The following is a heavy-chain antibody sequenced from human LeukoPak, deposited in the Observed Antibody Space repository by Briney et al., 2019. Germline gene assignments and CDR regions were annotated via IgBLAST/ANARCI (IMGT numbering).Heavy chain of an antibody. J-gene: IGHJ1*01. CDR1: GFTFSSYG. Sequence: GRSLRLSCAASGFTFSSYGMHWVRQAPGKGLEWVAVISYDGSNKYYADSVKGRFTISRDNSKNTLYLQMNSLRAEDTAVYYCAKWRKGIFYFQHWGQGTLVTVSS. D-gene: IGHD6-13*01. V-gene: IGHV3-30*18. CDR2: ISYDGSNK. CDR3: AKWRKGIFYFQH.